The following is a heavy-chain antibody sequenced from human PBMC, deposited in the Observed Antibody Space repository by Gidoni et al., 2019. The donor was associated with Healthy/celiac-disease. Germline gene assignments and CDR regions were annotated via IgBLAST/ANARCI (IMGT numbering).Heavy chain of an antibody. Sequence: EVPLVESGGGLVQPGGSLRLSCAASGFTFSSYWMHWVRQAPGKGLVWVSRIKSDGSSTSYADSVKGRFTISRDNAKNTLYLQMNSLRAEDTAVYYCARSGRWGDAFDIWGQGTMVTVSS. CDR3: ARSGRWGDAFDI. CDR2: IKSDGSST. D-gene: IGHD3-16*01. V-gene: IGHV3-74*01. CDR1: GFTFSSYW. J-gene: IGHJ3*02.